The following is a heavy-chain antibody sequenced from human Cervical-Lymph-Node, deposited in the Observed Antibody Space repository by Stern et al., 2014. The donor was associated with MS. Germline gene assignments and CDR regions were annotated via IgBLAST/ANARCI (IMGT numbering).Heavy chain of an antibody. Sequence: EMQLVESGAELIRPGESLKISCKGSGFKFSIYWIAWVRQMPGEGLEWMGIIYPGDSKTRYSPSFQGQVTMSADKSTSTAYLQWSSLNASDTAMYFCARQTTAWASDVWGQGTLVTVSS. V-gene: IGHV5-51*01. D-gene: IGHD1-14*01. CDR3: ARQTTAWASDV. CDR1: GFKFSIYW. CDR2: IYPGDSKT. J-gene: IGHJ4*02.